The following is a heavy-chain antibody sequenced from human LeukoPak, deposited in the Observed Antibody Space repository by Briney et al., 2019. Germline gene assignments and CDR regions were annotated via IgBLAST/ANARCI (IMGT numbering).Heavy chain of an antibody. CDR3: ARGPARIAIFGVVYNWCDP. CDR1: GFTFSSYS. V-gene: IGHV3-48*01. Sequence: GGSLRLSCAASGFTFSSYSMNWVRQAPGKGLDWVSYISSSSSTIYYADSVKGRFTISRDNAKNSLYLQMNSLRAEDTAVYYCARGPARIAIFGVVYNWCDPWGQGTLVTVSS. D-gene: IGHD3-3*01. J-gene: IGHJ5*02. CDR2: ISSSSSTI.